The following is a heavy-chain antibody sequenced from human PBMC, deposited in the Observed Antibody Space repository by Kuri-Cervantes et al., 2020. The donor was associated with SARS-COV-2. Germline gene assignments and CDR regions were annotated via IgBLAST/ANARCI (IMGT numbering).Heavy chain of an antibody. J-gene: IGHJ4*02. CDR1: EFSLCPSCMC. CDR2: IDWDDDK. Sequence: SGPTVVKPSHALSLTGSFSEFSLCPSCMCVRWSLQPPGKALELLARIDWDDDKYYSTSLKTRLTISKDTSKNQVVLTMTNMDPVDTAKYYCVRIRAATVIADYWCQGTLVTVSS. D-gene: IGHD4-11*01. CDR3: VRIRAATVIADY. V-gene: IGHV2-70*11.